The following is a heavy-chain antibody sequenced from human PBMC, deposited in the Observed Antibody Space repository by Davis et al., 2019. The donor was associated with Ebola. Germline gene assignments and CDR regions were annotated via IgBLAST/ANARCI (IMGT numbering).Heavy chain of an antibody. V-gene: IGHV3-7*01. J-gene: IGHJ6*02. CDR2: IKQDGSEK. CDR1: GFTFSSYW. CDR3: ARGSGDFWSGTYGMDV. Sequence: GGSLRLSCAASGFTFSSYWMSWVRQAPGKGLEWVANIKQDGSEKYYVDSVKGRFTISRDNSKNTLYLQMGSLRAEDMAVYYCARGSGDFWSGTYGMDVWGQGTTVTVSS. D-gene: IGHD3-3*01.